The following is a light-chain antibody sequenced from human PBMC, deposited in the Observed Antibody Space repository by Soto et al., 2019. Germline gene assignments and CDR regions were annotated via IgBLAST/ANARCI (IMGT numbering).Light chain of an antibody. Sequence: EIVLTQSPGTLSLSPGERATLSCRASQSVSSSYLAWYQQKPGQAPRLLIYGASSRATGIPDRFSGSGSGTHFTITISRLEPEDFAVYYCQQYGSSPTFGGGTKVEIK. V-gene: IGKV3-20*01. CDR1: QSVSSSY. J-gene: IGKJ4*01. CDR3: QQYGSSPT. CDR2: GAS.